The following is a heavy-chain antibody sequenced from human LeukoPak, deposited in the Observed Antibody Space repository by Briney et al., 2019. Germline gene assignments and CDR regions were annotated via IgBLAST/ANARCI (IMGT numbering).Heavy chain of an antibody. J-gene: IGHJ4*02. D-gene: IGHD6-19*01. Sequence: SETLSLTCTVSGGSTSSYYWSWIRQPPGKGLEWIGYIYYSGSTNYNPSLRSRVTISVDTSKNQFSLKLSSVTAADTAVYYCARGAVAVGIDYWGQGTLVTVSS. CDR2: IYYSGST. CDR1: GGSTSSYY. V-gene: IGHV4-59*01. CDR3: ARGAVAVGIDY.